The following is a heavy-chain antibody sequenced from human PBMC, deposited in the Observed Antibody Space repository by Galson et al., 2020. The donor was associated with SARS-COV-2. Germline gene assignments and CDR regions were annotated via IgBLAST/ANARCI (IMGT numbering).Heavy chain of an antibody. V-gene: IGHV3-74*01. CDR3: ARVGTRSGWKYYFVY. CDR1: GFTFSSSW. Sequence: TGGSLRLSCAASGFTFSSSWMHWVRQAPGKGLVWVSRINSDGSSTSYADSVKGRFTISRDNAKNTLYLQMNSLRAEDTAVYYCARVGTRSGWKYYFVYWGQGTLVTVSS. J-gene: IGHJ4*02. CDR2: INSDGSST. D-gene: IGHD6-19*01.